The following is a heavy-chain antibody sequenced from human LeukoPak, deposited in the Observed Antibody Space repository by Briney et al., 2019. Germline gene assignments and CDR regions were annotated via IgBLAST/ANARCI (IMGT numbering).Heavy chain of an antibody. D-gene: IGHD2-15*01. Sequence: PGGSLRLSCAASGLTFRKYAMSWVRQAPGKGLEWVSVICANDGNTYYADAVKGRFTISRDNSKDTLYLQMDSLRAEDTAVYYCAKGSGSSCYSPCDYWGQGILVTVSS. J-gene: IGHJ4*02. CDR3: AKGSGSSCYSPCDY. CDR2: ICANDGNT. CDR1: GLTFRKYA. V-gene: IGHV3-23*01.